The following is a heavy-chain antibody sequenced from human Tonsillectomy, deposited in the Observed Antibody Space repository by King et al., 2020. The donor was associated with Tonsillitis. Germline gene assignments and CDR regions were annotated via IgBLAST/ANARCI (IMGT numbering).Heavy chain of an antibody. CDR1: GYTFTAYY. V-gene: IGHV1-2*02. D-gene: IGHD5-18*01. CDR2: INPNSGGA. CDR3: AGGRYSYGLCDY. J-gene: IGHJ4*02. Sequence: VQLVESGAEVKKPGASVKVSCKASGYTFTAYYMHWVRQAPGQGLEWMGWINPNSGGANYAQKFQGRVTMTRDTSINTTYMELSRLRSDDTAVYYCAGGRYSYGLCDYWGQGTLVTVSS.